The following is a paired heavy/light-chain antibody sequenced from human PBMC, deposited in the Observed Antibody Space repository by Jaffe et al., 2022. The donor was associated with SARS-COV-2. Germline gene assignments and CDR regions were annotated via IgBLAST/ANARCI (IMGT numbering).Light chain of an antibody. Sequence: EIVLTQSQGTLSLSPGERAALSCRASQSVYSNYLAWYQQKPGQPPRLLIHGASTRATGIPDRFSGSGSGTDFTLTISRLEPEDFAVYYCQQYDASPWTFGQGTKVEIK. CDR3: QQYDASPWT. V-gene: IGKV3-20*01. J-gene: IGKJ1*01. CDR1: QSVYSNY. CDR2: GAS.
Heavy chain of an antibody. Sequence: EVQLLESGGDLVQPGGSLRLSCAASGFTFSNLAMSWVRQAPGKGLEWVSGISSGGYTFYADSVKGRFTISRDNSKNTMYLQMNSLRAEDTAAYYCAGCLLGATTSWGLFDYWGLGTLVTVSS. CDR2: ISSGGYT. CDR3: AGCLLGATTSWGLFDY. V-gene: IGHV3-23*01. J-gene: IGHJ4*02. CDR1: GFTFSNLA. D-gene: IGHD1-26*01.